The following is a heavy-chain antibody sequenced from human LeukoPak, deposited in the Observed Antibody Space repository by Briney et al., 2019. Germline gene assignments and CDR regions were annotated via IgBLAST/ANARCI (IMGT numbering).Heavy chain of an antibody. CDR1: GGSISSYY. CDR2: IYYSGST. CDR3: ARGLDYYYYMDV. J-gene: IGHJ6*03. Sequence: SETLSLTCTVSGGSISSYYWSWIRHPPGKGLEWIGYIYYSGSTNYNPSLKSRVTISVDTSKNQFSLKLSSVTAADTAVYYCARGLDYYYYMDVWGKGTTVTVSS. V-gene: IGHV4-59*01.